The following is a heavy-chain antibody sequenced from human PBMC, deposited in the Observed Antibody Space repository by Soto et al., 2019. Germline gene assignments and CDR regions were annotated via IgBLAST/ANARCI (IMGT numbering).Heavy chain of an antibody. J-gene: IGHJ4*02. CDR3: ARSYSYGLGY. CDR2: IGTGTRTT. D-gene: IGHD5-18*01. V-gene: IGHV3-48*01. Sequence: EVQLVESGGGLVQPGGSLRLSCAASGFLLSSYSMSWVRQAPGKGLESVSYIGTGTRTTYYADSVKGRFTISRDNGKNSLFLQMNSLRAEDTALYYCARSYSYGLGYWGQGTLVTVSS. CDR1: GFLLSSYS.